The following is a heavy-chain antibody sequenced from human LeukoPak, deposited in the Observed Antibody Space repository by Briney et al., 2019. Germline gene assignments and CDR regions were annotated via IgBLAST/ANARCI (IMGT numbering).Heavy chain of an antibody. J-gene: IGHJ4*02. CDR3: AREGKLTGYFGGLGFNY. V-gene: IGHV4-59*01. Sequence: SETLSLTCTVSGGSISSYYWSWIRQPPGKGLEWIGNIYYSGSTIYNPSLKSRVTMSVDTSKNQFSLNLTSVTAADTAVYYCAREGKLTGYFGGLGFNYWGQGTLVTVSS. CDR1: GGSISSYY. D-gene: IGHD6-19*01. CDR2: IYYSGST.